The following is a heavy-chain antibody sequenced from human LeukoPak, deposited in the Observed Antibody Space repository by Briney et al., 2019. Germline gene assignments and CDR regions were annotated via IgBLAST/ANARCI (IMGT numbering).Heavy chain of an antibody. D-gene: IGHD2-8*01. V-gene: IGHV1-2*02. CDR1: GYTFTGYY. CDR2: INPNSGGT. J-gene: IGHJ4*02. Sequence: ASVKVSCKASGYTFTGYYMHWVRQAPGQGLEWMGWINPNSGGTNYAQKFQGRVTMTRDTSISTAYMELSRLRSDDTAVYYCARARCTNGVCYTYDYWGQGTLVTVSS. CDR3: ARARCTNGVCYTYDY.